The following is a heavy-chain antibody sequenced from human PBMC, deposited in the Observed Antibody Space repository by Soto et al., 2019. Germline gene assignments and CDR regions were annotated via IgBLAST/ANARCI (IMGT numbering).Heavy chain of an antibody. V-gene: IGHV3-48*03. Sequence: EVQLVESGGGLVQPGGSLRVSCAASGFSFSSYEMNWVRQAPGRGLEWVSYISSSGATTHYADSVKGRFTISRDNAKSSLYLQINSMRAADTAVYYCAGRAGHNRRKAPYYYYYYGVVVWGQGTTVTVSS. CDR2: ISSSGATT. J-gene: IGHJ6*02. CDR1: GFSFSSYE. CDR3: AGRAGHNRRKAPYYYYYYGVVV. D-gene: IGHD1-1*01.